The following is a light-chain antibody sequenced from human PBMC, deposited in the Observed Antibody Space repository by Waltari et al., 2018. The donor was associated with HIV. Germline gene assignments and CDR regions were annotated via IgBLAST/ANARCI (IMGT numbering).Light chain of an antibody. CDR2: EVT. CDR3: CSYAGSGLV. V-gene: IGLV2-23*02. Sequence: QSALTQPASVSGSPGQSITIASTGTSSDVGPYTRVSWYQQHPGEVPNLLIYEVTKRPSGVSTRFSGSKSGNTASLTISGLQAEDEADYYCCSYAGSGLVFGGGTKLTVL. J-gene: IGLJ3*02. CDR1: SSDVGPYTR.